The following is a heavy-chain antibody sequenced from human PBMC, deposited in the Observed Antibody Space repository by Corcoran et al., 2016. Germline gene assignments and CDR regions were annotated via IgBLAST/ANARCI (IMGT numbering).Heavy chain of an antibody. CDR3: ARDGPVGYYYYGMDV. J-gene: IGHJ6*02. V-gene: IGHV4-39*02. D-gene: IGHD3-16*01. CDR1: GGSISSSSYY. Sequence: QLQLQESGPGLVKPSETLSLTCTVSGGSISSSSYYWGWIRQPPGKGLEWIGSIYYSGSTYYNPSLKSRGTISVDTSKNQFSLKLSSVTAADTAVYYCARDGPVGYYYYGMDVWGQGTTVTVSS. CDR2: IYYSGST.